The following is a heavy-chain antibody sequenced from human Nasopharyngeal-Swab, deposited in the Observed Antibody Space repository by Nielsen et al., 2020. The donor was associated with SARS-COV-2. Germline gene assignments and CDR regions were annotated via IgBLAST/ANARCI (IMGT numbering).Heavy chain of an antibody. CDR3: AKEGYCTGGVCYGYGGYFDY. V-gene: IGHV3-23*01. Sequence: GALKISCAASGFTFSSYAMSWVRQAPGKGLEWVSAISGSGGSTYYADSVKGRFTISRDNSKNTLYLQMNSLRAEDTAVYYCAKEGYCTGGVCYGYGGYFDYWGQGTLVTVSS. J-gene: IGHJ4*02. D-gene: IGHD2-8*02. CDR1: GFTFSSYA. CDR2: ISGSGGST.